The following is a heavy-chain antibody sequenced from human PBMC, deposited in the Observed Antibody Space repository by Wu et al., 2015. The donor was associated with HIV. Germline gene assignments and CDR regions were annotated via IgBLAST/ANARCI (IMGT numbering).Heavy chain of an antibody. CDR3: ARGVRRDFYYMDF. CDR2: VNPDNGNS. J-gene: IGHJ6*04. Sequence: QVQLVQSGAEVKKPGASVKVSCKASGYTFTNYYMHWVRQAPGQGLEWMGWVNPDNGNSGSVQKFQDRVTITRNASIRTVYMELSSLTSEDTAVYYCARGVRRDFYYMDFWGKGTTVIVSS. CDR1: GYTFTNYY. D-gene: IGHD5-24*01. V-gene: IGHV1-8*02.